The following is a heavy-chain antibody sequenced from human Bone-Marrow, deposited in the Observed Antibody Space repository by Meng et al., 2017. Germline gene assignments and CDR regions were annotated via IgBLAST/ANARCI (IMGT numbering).Heavy chain of an antibody. CDR2: IYHSATT. J-gene: IGHJ5*02. V-gene: IGHV4-30-2*01. CDR3: ARDLPYASGAGGFDP. D-gene: IGHD3-10*01. CDR1: GGSFSSGGYS. Sequence: QLQLQESGSGLVKPSQTLSLTCAVSGGSFSSGGYSWSWIRQPPGKGLEWIGYIYHSATTYYNPSLKSRVTISVDRSKNQFSLKLTSVTAADTAVYYCARDLPYASGAGGFDPWGQGTLVTVSS.